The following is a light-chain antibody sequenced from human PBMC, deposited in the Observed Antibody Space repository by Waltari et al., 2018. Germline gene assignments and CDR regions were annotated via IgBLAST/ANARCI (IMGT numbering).Light chain of an antibody. V-gene: IGKV3-11*01. CDR2: DSS. J-gene: IGKJ4*01. CDR3: QQRYSWIT. CDR1: QSVSNY. Sequence: DIVLTQSPATLSLSPGERATHSCRASQSVSNYLAWYQHKPGQAPRLLIYDSSNRATDIPGRFSGSGSGTDFTLTISSLEPEDFAVYYCQQRYSWITFGGGTKVEIK.